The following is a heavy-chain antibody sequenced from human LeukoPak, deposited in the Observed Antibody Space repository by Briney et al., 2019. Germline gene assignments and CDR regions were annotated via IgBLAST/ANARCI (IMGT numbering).Heavy chain of an antibody. Sequence: SETLSLTCTVSGGSISSSSYYWGWIRQPPGKGLEWIGSIYYSGSTYYNPSLKSRVTISVDTSKNQFSLKLSSVTAAGTAVYYCASMEPDYDILTGYYTHWGQGTLVTVSS. J-gene: IGHJ4*02. D-gene: IGHD3-9*01. CDR3: ASMEPDYDILTGYYTH. V-gene: IGHV4-39*01. CDR2: IYYSGST. CDR1: GGSISSSSYY.